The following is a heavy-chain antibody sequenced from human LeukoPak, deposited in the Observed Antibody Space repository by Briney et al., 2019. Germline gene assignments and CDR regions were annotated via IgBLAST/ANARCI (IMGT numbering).Heavy chain of an antibody. Sequence: PGRSLRLSCAASGFTFSSYGMHWVRQAPGKGLEWVAVISYDGSNKYYADSVKGRFTISRDNSKNTLYLQMNSLRAEDTAVYYCAKDSGPYYYYYGMDVWGQGTTVTVSS. CDR2: ISYDGSNK. CDR3: AKDSGPYYYYYGMDV. CDR1: GFTFSSYG. V-gene: IGHV3-30*18. J-gene: IGHJ6*02. D-gene: IGHD6-19*01.